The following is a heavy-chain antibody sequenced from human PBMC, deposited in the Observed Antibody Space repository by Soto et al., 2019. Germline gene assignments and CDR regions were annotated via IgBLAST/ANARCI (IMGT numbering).Heavy chain of an antibody. CDR2: IIPIFGTA. CDR1: GGTFSSYA. Sequence: VASVKVSCKASGGTFSSYAISWVRQAPGQGLEWMGGIIPIFGTANYAQKFQGRVTITADRSTSTAYMELSSLRSEDTAVYYCASNGYDILTGYPYYFDYWGQGTLVTVSS. CDR3: ASNGYDILTGYPYYFDY. D-gene: IGHD3-9*01. V-gene: IGHV1-69*06. J-gene: IGHJ4*02.